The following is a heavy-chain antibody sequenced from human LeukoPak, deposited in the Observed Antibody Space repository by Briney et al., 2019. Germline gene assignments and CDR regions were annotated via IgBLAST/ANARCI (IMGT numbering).Heavy chain of an antibody. D-gene: IGHD3-10*01. CDR3: AKDSASGSGLWLHFDY. Sequence: PGGSLRLSCAASGFTFSSYAMSWVRQAPGKGLEWVSGISTSSVTTHYADAVKGRLTISRDDSKNTLYLQMNSLRAEDTAVYYCAKDSASGSGLWLHFDYWGQGTLVTVSS. CDR1: GFTFSSYA. V-gene: IGHV3-23*01. J-gene: IGHJ4*02. CDR2: ISTSSVTT.